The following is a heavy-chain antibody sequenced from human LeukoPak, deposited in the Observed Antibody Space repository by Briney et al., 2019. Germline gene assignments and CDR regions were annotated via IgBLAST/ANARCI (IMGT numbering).Heavy chain of an antibody. CDR2: INPNSGGT. D-gene: IGHD3-22*01. Sequence: GASVEVSCKASGYTFTGYYMHWVRQAPGQGLEWMGWINPNSGGTNYAQKSQGRVTMTRDTSISTAYMELSRLRSDDTAVYYCARDLLYYYDSSGYGAPIWDYWGQGTLVTVSS. CDR1: GYTFTGYY. CDR3: ARDLLYYYDSSGYGAPIWDY. V-gene: IGHV1-2*02. J-gene: IGHJ4*02.